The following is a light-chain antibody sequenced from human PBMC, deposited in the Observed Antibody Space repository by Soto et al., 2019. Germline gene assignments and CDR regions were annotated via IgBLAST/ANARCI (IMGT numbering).Light chain of an antibody. CDR2: AAS. CDR1: QSVSSSF. Sequence: EMVLTQSPGTLSLSPGDRDTLSCRASQSVSSSFLAWYQQKPGQTPRLLIYAASSRATGIPDRFSGSGSGTDFTLTINRLEPEDFAVYYCQQHRSSPPGYSFGQGTRLEIK. J-gene: IGKJ2*01. V-gene: IGKV3-20*01. CDR3: QQHRSSPPGYS.